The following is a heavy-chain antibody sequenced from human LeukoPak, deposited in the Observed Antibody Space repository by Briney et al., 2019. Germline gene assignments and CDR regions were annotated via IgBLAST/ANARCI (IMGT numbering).Heavy chain of an antibody. CDR2: ISGSGGST. V-gene: IGHV3-23*01. J-gene: IGHJ4*02. Sequence: GGSLRLSCAVSGFTFSTYGMSWVRQAPGKGLEWVSAISGSGGSTYYADSVKGRFTISRDNSKNTLYLQMNSLRAEDTAIYYCAKGVRYCSSTSCPNDYWGQGTLVTVSS. CDR1: GFTFSTYG. D-gene: IGHD2-2*01. CDR3: AKGVRYCSSTSCPNDY.